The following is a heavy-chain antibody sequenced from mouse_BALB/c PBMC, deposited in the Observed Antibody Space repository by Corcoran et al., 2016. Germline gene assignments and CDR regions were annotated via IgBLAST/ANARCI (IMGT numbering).Heavy chain of an antibody. J-gene: IGHJ4*01. D-gene: IGHD4-1*01. CDR3: ARPAWDVDYAMDY. CDR1: GFDFSRYW. Sequence: EVKLLESGGGLVQPGGSLKLSCAASGFDFSRYWMSWVRQAPGKGLEWIGEINPDSSTINYTPSLKDKFIISRDNAKNTLYLQMRKVRSEDTALYYCARPAWDVDYAMDYWGQGTSVTVSS. V-gene: IGHV4-1*02. CDR2: INPDSSTI.